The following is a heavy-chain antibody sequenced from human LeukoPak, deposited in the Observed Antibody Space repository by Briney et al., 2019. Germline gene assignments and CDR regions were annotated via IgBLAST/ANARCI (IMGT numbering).Heavy chain of an antibody. V-gene: IGHV3-30*18. CDR3: AKDLGDSSGYYPYADY. CDR2: ISYDGSNK. Sequence: PGGSLRLSCAASGFTFSSYGMHWVRQAPGKGLAWVAVISYDGSNKYYADSVKGRFTISRDNSKNTLYLQMNSLRAEDTAVYYCAKDLGDSSGYYPYADYWGQGTLVTVSS. D-gene: IGHD3-22*01. CDR1: GFTFSSYG. J-gene: IGHJ4*02.